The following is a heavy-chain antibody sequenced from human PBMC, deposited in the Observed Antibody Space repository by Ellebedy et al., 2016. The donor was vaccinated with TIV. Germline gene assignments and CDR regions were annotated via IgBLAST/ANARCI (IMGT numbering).Heavy chain of an antibody. CDR2: VIHTGST. J-gene: IGHJ4*02. CDR3: ARVRRESLWFAESQYFFDY. CDR1: GDSFSGYY. V-gene: IGHV4-34*12. D-gene: IGHD3-10*01. Sequence: MPSETLSLTCAVYGDSFSGYYWRWIRQPPGKGLEWIGEVIHTGSTNYNPSLKSRVTITVDTSKNQFSLNLSSVTAADTAVYYCARVRRESLWFAESQYFFDYWGQGTLVTVSS.